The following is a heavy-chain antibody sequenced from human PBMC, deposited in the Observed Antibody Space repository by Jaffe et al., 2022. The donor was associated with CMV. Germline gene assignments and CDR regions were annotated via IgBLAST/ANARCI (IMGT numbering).Heavy chain of an antibody. CDR2: TRNKANSYTT. CDR3: ARVSGGSAVSGPYFDY. D-gene: IGHD2-15*01. CDR1: GFTFSDHY. J-gene: IGHJ4*02. Sequence: EVQLVESGGGLVQPGGSLRLSCAASGFTFSDHYMDWVRQAPGKGLEWVGRTRNKANSYTTEYAASVKGRFTISRDDSKNSLYLQMNSLKTEDTAVYYCARVSGGSAVSGPYFDYWGQGTLVTVSS. V-gene: IGHV3-72*01.